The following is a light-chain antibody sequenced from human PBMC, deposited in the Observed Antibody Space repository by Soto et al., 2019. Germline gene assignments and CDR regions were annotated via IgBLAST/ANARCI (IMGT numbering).Light chain of an antibody. V-gene: IGKV3-20*01. CDR3: QQYGSSPRT. CDR2: DAS. J-gene: IGKJ1*01. CDR1: QSVNNF. Sequence: EVVLTQSPATLSLSPGDRATLSCRASQSVNNFLAWYQQKPGQTPRLLIYDASKRATGIPGRFSGSGSGTEFTLTITRLEPEDFAVYYCQQYGSSPRTFGQGTKVDIK.